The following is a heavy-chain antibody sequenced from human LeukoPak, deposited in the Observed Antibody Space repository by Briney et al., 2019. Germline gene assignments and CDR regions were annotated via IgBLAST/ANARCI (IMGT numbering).Heavy chain of an antibody. Sequence: VGSLRHSPAASGFSSTSYEMSSVPHAPGEGLEWISYISVSSTLTHYAHTVEGRFTISRDNTKNSLYIHMNSPGDQNTAVYYCAELGITMIGGVWGKGTTVTISS. V-gene: IGHV3-48*03. CDR2: ISVSSTLT. J-gene: IGHJ6*04. CDR1: GFSSTSYE. CDR3: AELGITMIGGV. D-gene: IGHD3-10*02.